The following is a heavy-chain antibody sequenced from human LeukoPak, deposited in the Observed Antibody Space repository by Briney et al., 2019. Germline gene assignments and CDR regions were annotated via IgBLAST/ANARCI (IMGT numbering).Heavy chain of an antibody. D-gene: IGHD6-6*01. V-gene: IGHV1-2*02. J-gene: IGHJ4*02. Sequence: ASVKVSCKAYGYTFTAYYLHWVRQAPGQGLEWMGWISPKSGATKYAQKFQDRVTMTRDTSISTAYMELSRLRSDDTAVYYCARSIAARQSRDYWGQGTLVTVSS. CDR3: ARSIAARQSRDY. CDR2: ISPKSGAT. CDR1: GYTFTAYY.